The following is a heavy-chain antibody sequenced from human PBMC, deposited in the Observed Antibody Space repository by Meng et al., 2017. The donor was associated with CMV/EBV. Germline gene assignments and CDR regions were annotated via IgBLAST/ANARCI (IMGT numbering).Heavy chain of an antibody. J-gene: IGHJ6*02. CDR3: ARNIERYCGGDCPPTYYYYGMDV. V-gene: IGHV3-69-1*01. CDR1: GFTFSDYY. CDR2: ISSSSTI. D-gene: IGHD2-21*01. Sequence: GGSLRLSCAASGFTFSDYYMNWVRQAPGKGLEWVSSISSSSTIYYADSVKGRFTISRDNSKNTLYLQMNSLRAEDTAVYYCARNIERYCGGDCPPTYYYYGMDVWGQGTTVTVSS.